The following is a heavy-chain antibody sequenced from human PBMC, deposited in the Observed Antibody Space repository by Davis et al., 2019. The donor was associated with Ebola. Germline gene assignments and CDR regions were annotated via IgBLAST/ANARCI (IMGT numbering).Heavy chain of an antibody. CDR1: GGTFSSYA. D-gene: IGHD2-2*01. J-gene: IGHJ4*02. V-gene: IGHV1-69*13. Sequence: SSVKVSCKASGGTFSSYAISWVRQAPGQGLEWIGGIIPIFDTTNYAQTFQGRVTITADESTTTAYMELSSLRSEDTAVYYCARTPTRYCSSTSCYATYFDYWGQGTLVTVSS. CDR3: ARTPTRYCSSTSCYATYFDY. CDR2: IIPIFDTT.